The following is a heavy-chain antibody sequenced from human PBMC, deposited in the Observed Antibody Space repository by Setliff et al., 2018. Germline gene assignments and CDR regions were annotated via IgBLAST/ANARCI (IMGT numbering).Heavy chain of an antibody. CDR1: GYAFNNYG. J-gene: IGHJ4*02. V-gene: IGHV1-18*01. D-gene: IGHD2-8*01. CDR3: SRLVRYCTTTTCQTLSGGEH. CDR2: INAYNGNT. Sequence: GASVKVSCKASGYAFNNYGIAWVRQAPGQGLGWMGWINAYNGNTFYAPKLQDRVTMTTDTSTATAYLELRSLRSDDTALYFCSRLVRYCTTTTCQTLSGGEHWGQGTLVTVSS.